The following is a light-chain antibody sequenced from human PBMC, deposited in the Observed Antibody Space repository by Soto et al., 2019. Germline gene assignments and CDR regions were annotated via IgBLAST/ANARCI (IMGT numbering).Light chain of an antibody. J-gene: IGKJ1*01. Sequence: EILLTQSPGSLSFSPGERATLSCRASQSVSSSYLAWYQQQPGQAPRLLIYGASSRANGIPDRFSGSGSGTDFTLTISRLEPEDFAVYYCQQYGSSYRTFGQGTKVDIK. CDR2: GAS. CDR1: QSVSSSY. CDR3: QQYGSSYRT. V-gene: IGKV3-20*01.